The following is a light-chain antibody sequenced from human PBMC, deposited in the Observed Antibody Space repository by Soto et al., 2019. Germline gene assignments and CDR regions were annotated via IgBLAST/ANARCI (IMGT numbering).Light chain of an antibody. CDR3: QQFQSYALT. CDR2: DAS. CDR1: QGISSA. J-gene: IGKJ4*01. V-gene: IGKV1-13*02. Sequence: ALQLTQSPSSLSASVGDRVTITCRASQGISSALAWYQHKPGRAPRLLIYDASSLQSGVSSRFSGSGSGTDITLTISSLQPEDFATYYCQQFQSYALTFGGGTKLEIK.